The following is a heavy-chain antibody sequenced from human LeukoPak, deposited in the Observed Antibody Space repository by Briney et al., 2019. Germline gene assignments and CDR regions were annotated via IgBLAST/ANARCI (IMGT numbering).Heavy chain of an antibody. Sequence: GALRLSCAASGFTISNHGMSWVRQPPGKGLEWVSAIGHIDTDTYYADSVKGRFTISRDNAKNSLYLQMNSLRAEDTAVYYCAELGITMIGGVWGKGTTVTISS. CDR3: AELGITMIGGV. CDR2: IGHIDTDT. CDR1: GFTISNHG. J-gene: IGHJ6*04. D-gene: IGHD3-10*02. V-gene: IGHV3-23*01.